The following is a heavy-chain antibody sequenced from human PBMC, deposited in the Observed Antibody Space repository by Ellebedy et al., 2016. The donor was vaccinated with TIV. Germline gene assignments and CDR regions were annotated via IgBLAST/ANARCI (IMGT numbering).Heavy chain of an antibody. D-gene: IGHD3-3*01. Sequence: PGGFLRLSCAASGFTFSREGMHSIRLAPGDGLELLAVISYHETNTHYADSVKGGSTISRDNSKNTLYLQMNSLRVEENAVYYCARDWNEGYDGYFDYWGQGTVVTASS. V-gene: IGHV3-30*03. CDR1: GFTFSREG. J-gene: IGHJ4*02. CDR3: ARDWNEGYDGYFDY. CDR2: ISYHETNT.